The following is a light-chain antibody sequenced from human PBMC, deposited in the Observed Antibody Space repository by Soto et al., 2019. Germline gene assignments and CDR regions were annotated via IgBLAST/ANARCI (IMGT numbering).Light chain of an antibody. Sequence: DIQMTQSPSTLSASVGDRVTITCRASQSISSWLAWYQQKPGKAPKLLIYKASSLESGVPSRFSGSGSGTKFTLTISSLQPDDFATYYCQQYNSYLYTFGQGTKVDTK. J-gene: IGKJ2*01. CDR2: KAS. CDR3: QQYNSYLYT. CDR1: QSISSW. V-gene: IGKV1-5*03.